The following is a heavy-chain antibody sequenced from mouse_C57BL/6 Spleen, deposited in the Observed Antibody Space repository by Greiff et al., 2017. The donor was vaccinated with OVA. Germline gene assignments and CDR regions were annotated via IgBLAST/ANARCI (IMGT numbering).Heavy chain of an antibody. V-gene: IGHV1-58*01. CDR1: GYTFTSYG. D-gene: IGHD1-1*01. J-gene: IGHJ2*01. CDR2: LYIGNGYT. Sequence: VQLQQSGAELVRPGSSVKMSCKTSGYTFTSYGINWVKQRPGQGLEWIGYLYIGNGYTEYNEKFKGKATLTSDTSSSTAYMQLSSLTSEDAAIYFCARGYYGSSSYFDYWGQGTTLTVSS. CDR3: ARGYYGSSSYFDY.